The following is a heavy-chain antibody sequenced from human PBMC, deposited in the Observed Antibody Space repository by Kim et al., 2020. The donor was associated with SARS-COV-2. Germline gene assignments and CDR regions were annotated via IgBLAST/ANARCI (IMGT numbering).Heavy chain of an antibody. V-gene: IGHV3-33*05. Sequence: GGSLRLSCAASGFTFSSYGMHWVRQAPGKGLEWVAVISYDGSNKYYADSVKGRFTISRDNSKNTLYLQMNSLRAEDTAVYYCARDYRTYYYDSSGYRYWYYDLWGRSTLVPVSS. CDR3: ARDYRTYYYDSSGYRYWYYDL. J-gene: IGHJ2*01. CDR1: GFTFSSYG. D-gene: IGHD3-22*01. CDR2: ISYDGSNK.